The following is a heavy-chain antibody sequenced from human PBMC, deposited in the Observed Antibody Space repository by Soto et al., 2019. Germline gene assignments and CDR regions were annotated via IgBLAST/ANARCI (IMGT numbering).Heavy chain of an antibody. J-gene: IGHJ6*03. D-gene: IGHD3-3*01. Sequence: GGSLSLSCAASGFTFSSYWMHWVRQAPGKGLVWVSRINSDGSSTSYADSVKGRFTISRDNAKNTLYLQMNSLRAEDTAVYYCARKFATIFGVVITYMDVWGKGTTVTVSS. CDR3: ARKFATIFGVVITYMDV. V-gene: IGHV3-74*01. CDR1: GFTFSSYW. CDR2: INSDGSST.